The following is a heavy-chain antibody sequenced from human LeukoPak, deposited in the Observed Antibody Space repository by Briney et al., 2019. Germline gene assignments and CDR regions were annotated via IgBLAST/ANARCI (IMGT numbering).Heavy chain of an antibody. CDR1: GDSINSASYY. Sequence: SETLSLTCTVSGDSINSASYYWSWIRQPPGKGLEWIGYIYHSGSTNYNPSLKSRVTISVDTSQNQFSLKLSSVTAADTAVYYCARISTILDVWGKGTTVTVSS. CDR2: IYHSGST. J-gene: IGHJ6*04. CDR3: ARISTILDV. D-gene: IGHD5/OR15-5a*01. V-gene: IGHV4-61*01.